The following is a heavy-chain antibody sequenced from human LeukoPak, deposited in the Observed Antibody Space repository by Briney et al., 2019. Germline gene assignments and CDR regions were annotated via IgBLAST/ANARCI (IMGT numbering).Heavy chain of an antibody. D-gene: IGHD6-13*01. J-gene: IGHJ6*02. CDR2: ISYDGSNK. CDR3: AKDGSRTEAAAAAYYYGMDV. CDR1: GFTFSSYT. Sequence: GRSLRLSCAASGFTFSSYTMHWVRQAPGKGLEWVAVISYDGSNKYYADSVKGRFTISRDNSKNTLYLQMNSLRAEDTAVYYCAKDGSRTEAAAAAYYYGMDVWGQGTTVTVSS. V-gene: IGHV3-30*04.